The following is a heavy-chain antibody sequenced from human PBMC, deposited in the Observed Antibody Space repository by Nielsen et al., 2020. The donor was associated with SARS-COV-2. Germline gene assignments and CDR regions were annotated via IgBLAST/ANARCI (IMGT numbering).Heavy chain of an antibody. Sequence: SETLSLTCTVSGGSVSSGSYYWSWIRQPPGKGLEWIGYIYYSGSTNYNPSLKSRVTISVDTSKNQFSLKLSSVTAADTAVYYCARELRESPRYYYDSSGYPYFDYWGQGTLVTVSS. CDR2: IYYSGST. D-gene: IGHD3-22*01. J-gene: IGHJ4*02. CDR3: ARELRESPRYYYDSSGYPYFDY. CDR1: GGSVSSGSYY. V-gene: IGHV4-61*01.